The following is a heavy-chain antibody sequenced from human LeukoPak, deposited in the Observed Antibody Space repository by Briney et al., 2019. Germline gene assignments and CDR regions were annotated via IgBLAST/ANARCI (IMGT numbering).Heavy chain of an antibody. J-gene: IGHJ4*02. CDR1: GFTFSSYS. V-gene: IGHV3-21*01. Sequence: GGSLRLSCATSGFTFSSYSINWVRQAPGRGLECVSSVTTSSNYIYYADSVKGRFTSSRDNAKNSLYLQMNSLRAEDTAVYYCARVHSSGQLETFDYWGQGTLVTVSS. D-gene: IGHD6-19*01. CDR3: ARVHSSGQLETFDY. CDR2: VTTSSNYI.